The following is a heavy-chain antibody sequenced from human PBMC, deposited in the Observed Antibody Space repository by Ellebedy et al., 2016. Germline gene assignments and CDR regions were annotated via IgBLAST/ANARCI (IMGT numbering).Heavy chain of an antibody. CDR1: GGSISSSSYY. CDR2: IYYSGST. Sequence: SETLSLXXTVSGGSISSSSYYWGWIRQPPGKGLEWIGSIYYSGSTYYNPSLKSRVTISVDTSKNQFSLKLSSVTAADTAVYYCAREDACSSTSCYGLTAFDIWGQGTMVTVSS. V-gene: IGHV4-39*07. D-gene: IGHD2-2*01. CDR3: AREDACSSTSCYGLTAFDI. J-gene: IGHJ3*02.